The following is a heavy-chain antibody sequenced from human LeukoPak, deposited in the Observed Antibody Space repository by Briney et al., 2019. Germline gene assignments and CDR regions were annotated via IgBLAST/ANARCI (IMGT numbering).Heavy chain of an antibody. J-gene: IGHJ3*02. D-gene: IGHD6-6*01. Sequence: ASVKVSCKASGHTFSGYAISWVRQAPGQGLEWMGWINPNSGGTNYAQKFQGRVTMTRDTSISTAYMELSRLRSDDTAVYYCARVNSSSYAFDIWGQGTMVTVSS. V-gene: IGHV1-2*02. CDR1: GHTFSGYA. CDR2: INPNSGGT. CDR3: ARVNSSSYAFDI.